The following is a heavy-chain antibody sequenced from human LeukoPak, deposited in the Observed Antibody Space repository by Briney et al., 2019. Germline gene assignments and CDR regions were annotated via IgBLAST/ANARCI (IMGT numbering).Heavy chain of an antibody. J-gene: IGHJ6*02. CDR3: ARETVTIFGNYYGMDV. CDR2: IYSGGST. Sequence: PGGSLRLSCAASGFTVSSNYMSWVRQAPGKGLEWVSVIYSGGSTYYADSVKGRFTISRDNSKNTLYLQMNSLRAEDTAVYYCARETVTIFGNYYGMDVWGQGTVVTVSS. CDR1: GFTVSSNY. V-gene: IGHV3-66*01. D-gene: IGHD3-3*01.